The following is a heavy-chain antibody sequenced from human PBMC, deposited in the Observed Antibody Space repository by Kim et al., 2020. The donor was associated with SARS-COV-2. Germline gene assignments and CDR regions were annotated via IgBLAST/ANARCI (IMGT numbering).Heavy chain of an antibody. D-gene: IGHD2-21*01. V-gene: IGHV3-23*01. J-gene: IGHJ4*02. Sequence: YADPVKGRFTISRENSQNTLYRQMNSLRAEDTAVYYCAKDRLGVRRTFDYWGQGTLVTVSS. CDR3: AKDRLGVRRTFDY.